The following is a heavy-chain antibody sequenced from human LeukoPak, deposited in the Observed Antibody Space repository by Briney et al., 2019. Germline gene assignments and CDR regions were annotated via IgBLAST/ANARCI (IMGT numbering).Heavy chain of an antibody. J-gene: IGHJ4*02. D-gene: IGHD4-17*01. CDR3: AVYGDIGGGYFDY. CDR2: FDPEDGET. Sequence: ASVKVSCKVSGYTLTELSMHWVRQAPGKGLEWMGGFDPEDGETIYAQKFQGRVTMTEDTPTDTAYMELSSLRSEDTAVYYCAVYGDIGGGYFDYWGQGTLVTVSS. V-gene: IGHV1-24*01. CDR1: GYTLTELS.